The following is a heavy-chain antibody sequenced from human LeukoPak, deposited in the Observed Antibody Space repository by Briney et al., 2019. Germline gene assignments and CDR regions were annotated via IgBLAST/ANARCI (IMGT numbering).Heavy chain of an antibody. Sequence: GRSLRLSCAASGFTFSSYGMHWVRQAPGKGLEWVAAISYDGSNKYYADSVKGRFSVSRDNSKNTLYLQMNSLRPEDTAVNYCARDHQLQNGNWFDPWGQGTLVTVSS. J-gene: IGHJ5*02. V-gene: IGHV3-30*03. D-gene: IGHD2-2*01. CDR3: ARDHQLQNGNWFDP. CDR2: ISYDGSNK. CDR1: GFTFSSYG.